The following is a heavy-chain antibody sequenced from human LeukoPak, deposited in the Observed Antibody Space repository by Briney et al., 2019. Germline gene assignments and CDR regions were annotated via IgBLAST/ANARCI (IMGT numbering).Heavy chain of an antibody. V-gene: IGHV4-31*03. D-gene: IGHD3-3*01. CDR3: ARAHDFWSGSNSMDV. Sequence: SETLSLTCTVSGGSINGEPYYWSWIRHLPGRGLEWIGYIYYNGFTYSNPSLKSRLTMSVDTSKSQFSLKLSSVTAADTAVYYCARAHDFWSGSNSMDVWGQGATVTVSS. CDR1: GGSINGEPYY. CDR2: IYYNGFT. J-gene: IGHJ6*02.